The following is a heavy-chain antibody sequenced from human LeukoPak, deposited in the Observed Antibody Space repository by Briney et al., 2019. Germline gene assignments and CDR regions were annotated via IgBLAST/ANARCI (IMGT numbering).Heavy chain of an antibody. D-gene: IGHD3-10*02. J-gene: IGHJ6*04. CDR2: ISSSGSTM. Sequence: NPGGSLRLSCAASGFIFSDYYMSWIRQAPGKGLEWVSYISSSGSTMYYTDSVKGRFTISRDNAKDSLYLQMNSLRAEDTAVYYCAELGITMIGGVWGKGTTVTISS. CDR3: AELGITMIGGV. CDR1: GFIFSDYY. V-gene: IGHV3-11*04.